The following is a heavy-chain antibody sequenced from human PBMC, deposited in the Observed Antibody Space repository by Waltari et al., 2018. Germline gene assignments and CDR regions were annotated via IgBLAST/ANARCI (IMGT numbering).Heavy chain of an antibody. CDR1: GGSISSSSYY. J-gene: IGHJ4*02. D-gene: IGHD3-3*01. CDR3: ASPDFWSGTFDDY. Sequence: QLQLQESGPGLVKPSETLSLTCTVSGGSISSSSYYWGWIRQPPGKGLEWIGSIYYSGSTYYNPSLKSRVTISVDTSKNQFSLKLSSVTAADTAVYYCASPDFWSGTFDDYWGQGSLVTVSS. V-gene: IGHV4-39*01. CDR2: IYYSGST.